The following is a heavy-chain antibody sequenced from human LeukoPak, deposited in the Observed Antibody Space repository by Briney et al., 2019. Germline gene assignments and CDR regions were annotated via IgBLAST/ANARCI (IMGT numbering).Heavy chain of an antibody. CDR3: AKDHDYYGLESY. Sequence: PGGSLRLSCAASGFTFISYGMHWVRQAPGKGLEWVAFIAYDGSNKYYADSVKGRFTISRDNSKNTLSLQMNSLRAEDTAVYYCAKDHDYYGLESYWGQGTLVTVSS. CDR2: IAYDGSNK. J-gene: IGHJ4*02. D-gene: IGHD3-10*01. CDR1: GFTFISYG. V-gene: IGHV3-30*02.